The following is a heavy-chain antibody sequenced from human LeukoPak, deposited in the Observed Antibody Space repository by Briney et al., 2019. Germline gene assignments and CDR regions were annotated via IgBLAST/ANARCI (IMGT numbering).Heavy chain of an antibody. D-gene: IGHD2-2*01. CDR3: TRLEYCSSTSCLFDY. V-gene: IGHV3-73*01. J-gene: IGHJ4*02. CDR1: GFTFSGSD. CDR2: IRSKANSYST. Sequence: GGSLRLSCAASGFTFSGSDMHWVRQASGKGLEWVGRIRSKANSYSTAYAASVKGRFTISRDDSKNTAYLQMNSLKTEDTAVYYCTRLEYCSSTSCLFDYWGQGTLVTVSS.